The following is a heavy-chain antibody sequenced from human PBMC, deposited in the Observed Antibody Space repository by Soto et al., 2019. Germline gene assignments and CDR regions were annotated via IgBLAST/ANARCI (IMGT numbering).Heavy chain of an antibody. Sequence: PGGSLRLSCAASVFTFSSYSMNWVRQAPGKGLEWVSSISSSSSYIYYADSLKGRFTISRDNAKNSLYLQMNGLRVDDTAVYYCARTNGAYSNYFDYWGQGTLVTVSS. CDR2: ISSSSSYI. D-gene: IGHD2-8*01. CDR1: VFTFSSYS. J-gene: IGHJ4*02. CDR3: ARTNGAYSNYFDY. V-gene: IGHV3-21*01.